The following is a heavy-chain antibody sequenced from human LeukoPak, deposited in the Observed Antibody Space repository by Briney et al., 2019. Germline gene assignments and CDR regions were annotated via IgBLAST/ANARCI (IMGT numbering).Heavy chain of an antibody. CDR3: ARDSPRYCSGGSCPFDP. CDR1: GGTFSSYA. V-gene: IGHV1-69*04. J-gene: IGHJ5*02. Sequence: SVKVSCKASGGTFSSYAISWVRQAPGQGLEWMGRIIPILGIANYAQKFQGRVTITADKSTSTAYMELSSLRSEDTAVYYCARDSPRYCSGGSCPFDPWGQGTLVTVSS. CDR2: IIPILGIA. D-gene: IGHD2-15*01.